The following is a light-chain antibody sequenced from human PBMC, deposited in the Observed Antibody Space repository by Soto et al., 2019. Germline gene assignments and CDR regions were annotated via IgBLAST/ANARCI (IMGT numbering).Light chain of an antibody. V-gene: IGKV3-11*01. CDR3: QQRSGWPLT. CDR2: DAS. CDR1: QRITTY. J-gene: IGKJ4*01. Sequence: EIVLTQSPATLSLSPGERATLSCRASQRITTYLAWYQQKPGQAPRLLIYDASNRATGIPARFSGSGSGTDFTLTISSLEPEDSAFYYCQQRSGWPLTFGGGTKVEIK.